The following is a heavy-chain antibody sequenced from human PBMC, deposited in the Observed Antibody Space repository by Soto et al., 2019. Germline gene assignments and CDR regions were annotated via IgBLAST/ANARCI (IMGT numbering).Heavy chain of an antibody. CDR1: GFTFSSYA. V-gene: IGHV3-30-3*01. J-gene: IGHJ4*02. Sequence: QVQLVESGEGVVQPGRSLRLSCAASGFTFSSYAMHWVRQAPGKGLEWVAVISYDGSNKYYADSVKGRFTISRDNSKDTLYLQMNSLRAEDTAVYYCARDDQLALDYWGQGTLVTVSS. D-gene: IGHD2-2*01. CDR3: ARDDQLALDY. CDR2: ISYDGSNK.